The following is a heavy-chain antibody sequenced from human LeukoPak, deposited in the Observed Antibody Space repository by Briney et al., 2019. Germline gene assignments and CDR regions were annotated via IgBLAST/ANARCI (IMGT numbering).Heavy chain of an antibody. V-gene: IGHV1-8*03. J-gene: IGHJ5*02. CDR3: ARVGVRYCSGGSCYRFDP. Sequence: ASVKVSCKASGYTFTSYDINWVRQATGQGLEWMGWMNPNSGNTGYAQKFQGRVTITADKSTSTAYMELSSLRSEDTAVYYCARVGVRYCSGGSCYRFDPWGQGTLVTVSS. D-gene: IGHD2-15*01. CDR1: GYTFTSYD. CDR2: MNPNSGNT.